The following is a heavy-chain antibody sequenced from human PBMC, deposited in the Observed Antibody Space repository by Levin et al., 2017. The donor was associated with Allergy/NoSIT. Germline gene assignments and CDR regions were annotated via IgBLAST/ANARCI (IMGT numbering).Heavy chain of an antibody. Sequence: PSETLSLTCTVSGGSISSDYWSWIRQPPGKGLEWIGYIYYSGSTNYNPSLKSRVTISVDTSKNQFSLKLSSVTAADTAVYYCARGSYYYYMDVWGKGTTVTVSS. CDR1: GGSISSDY. V-gene: IGHV4-59*01. CDR3: ARGSYYYYMDV. J-gene: IGHJ6*03. CDR2: IYYSGST.